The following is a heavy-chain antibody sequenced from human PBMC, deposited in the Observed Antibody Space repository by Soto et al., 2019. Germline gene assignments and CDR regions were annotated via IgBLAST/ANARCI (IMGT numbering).Heavy chain of an antibody. CDR3: ARGIAARPGYYYGMDV. J-gene: IGHJ6*02. Sequence: GGSVKVSCKASGGTFSSYAISWVRQAPGQGLEWMGGIIPIFGTANYAQKFQGRVTITADKSTSTAYMELSSLRSEDTAVYYCARGIAARPGYYYGMDVWGQGTTVTVSS. CDR2: IIPIFGTA. D-gene: IGHD6-6*01. V-gene: IGHV1-69*06. CDR1: GGTFSSYA.